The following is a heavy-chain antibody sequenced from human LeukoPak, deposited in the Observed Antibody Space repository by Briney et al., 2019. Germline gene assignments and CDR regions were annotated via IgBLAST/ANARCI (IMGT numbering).Heavy chain of an antibody. D-gene: IGHD3-3*01. CDR3: ARENHAIFGVVIVGAWDY. Sequence: PGGSLRLSCAASGFTFSSNGMHWVRQAPGKGLEWVANIKQDGSEKYYVDSVKGRFTISRDNAKNSLYLQMNSLRAEDTAVYYCARENHAIFGVVIVGAWDYWGQGTLVTVSS. CDR2: IKQDGSEK. V-gene: IGHV3-7*01. J-gene: IGHJ4*02. CDR1: GFTFSSNG.